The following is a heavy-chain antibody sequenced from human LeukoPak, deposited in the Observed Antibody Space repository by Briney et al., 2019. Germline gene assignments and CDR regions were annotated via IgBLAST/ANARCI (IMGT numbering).Heavy chain of an antibody. V-gene: IGHV1-2*02. CDR1: GYTFTGYY. Sequence: EASVKVSCKASGYTFTGYYMHWVRQAPGQGLEWMGWINPNSGGTNYAQKFQGRVTMTRDTSISTAYMELSRLRSDDTAVYYCARGWGVVPAAIRFGRGDAFDIWGQGTMVTVSS. CDR3: ARGWGVVPAAIRFGRGDAFDI. CDR2: INPNSGGT. J-gene: IGHJ3*02. D-gene: IGHD2-2*02.